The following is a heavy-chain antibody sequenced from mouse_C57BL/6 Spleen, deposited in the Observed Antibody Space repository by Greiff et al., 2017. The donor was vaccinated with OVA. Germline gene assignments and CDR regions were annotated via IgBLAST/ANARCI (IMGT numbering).Heavy chain of an antibody. J-gene: IGHJ2*01. CDR3: SRRHPTAQAPFDY. CDR1: GYAFSSSW. Sequence: QVQLQQSGPELVKPGASVKISCKASGYAFSSSWMNWVKQRPGKGLEWIGRIYPGDGDTNYNGKFKGKATLTADKSSSTAYMQHSSLPSEDSAVYFCSRRHPTAQAPFDYWGQGTTLTVSS. V-gene: IGHV1-82*01. CDR2: IYPGDGDT. D-gene: IGHD3-2*02.